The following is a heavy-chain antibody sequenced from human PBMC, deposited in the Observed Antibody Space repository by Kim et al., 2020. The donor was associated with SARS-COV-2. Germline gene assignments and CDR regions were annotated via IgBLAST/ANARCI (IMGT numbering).Heavy chain of an antibody. CDR2: INPSGGST. D-gene: IGHD3-10*01. V-gene: IGHV1-46*01. Sequence: ASVKVSCKASGYTFTSYYMHWVRQAPGQGLEWMGIINPSGGSTSYAQKFQGRVTMTRDTSTSTVYMELSSLRSEDTAVYYCARDAVLLWFGELGYNWFDPWGQGTLVTVSS. J-gene: IGHJ5*02. CDR3: ARDAVLLWFGELGYNWFDP. CDR1: GYTFTSYY.